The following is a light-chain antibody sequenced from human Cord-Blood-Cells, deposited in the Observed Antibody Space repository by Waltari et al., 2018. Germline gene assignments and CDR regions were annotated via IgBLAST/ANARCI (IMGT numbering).Light chain of an antibody. CDR1: QSVSSN. V-gene: IGKV3-15*01. Sequence: EIVMTQSPATLSVSPGERATLSCRARQSVSSNLAWYQQKPGQAPRLLIYGASTRATGIPARCSGSGAGTEFTLTISSRQSEDFAVYYCQQYNNWPPFTFGPGTKVDIK. J-gene: IGKJ3*01. CDR3: QQYNNWPPFT. CDR2: GAS.